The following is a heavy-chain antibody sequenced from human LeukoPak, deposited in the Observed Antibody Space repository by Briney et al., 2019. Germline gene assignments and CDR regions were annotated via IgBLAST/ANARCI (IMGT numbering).Heavy chain of an antibody. Sequence: ASVKVSCKASGYTFTGYYMHWVRQAPGQGLAWMGWINPNSGGTNYAQKFQGRVTMTRDTSISTAYMELSRLRSDDTAVYYCARDRVAGPSFDYWGQGTLVTVSS. CDR3: ARDRVAGPSFDY. J-gene: IGHJ4*02. V-gene: IGHV1-2*02. CDR2: INPNSGGT. D-gene: IGHD6-19*01. CDR1: GYTFTGYY.